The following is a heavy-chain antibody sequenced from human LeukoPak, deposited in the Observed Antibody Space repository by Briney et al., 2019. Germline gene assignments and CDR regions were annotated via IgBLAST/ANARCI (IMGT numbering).Heavy chain of an antibody. D-gene: IGHD3-22*01. CDR3: ARDGIHYYDSSGYSFGDY. J-gene: IGHJ4*02. V-gene: IGHV3-30*04. CDR2: ISYYGRNK. CDR1: GFTFSSYS. Sequence: GGSLRLSCSASGFTFSSYSMHWVRQAPGKGREWVAFISYYGRNKYYADSVKGRFTISRDNSKTTLYLQMNSLRAEDTAVYYCARDGIHYYDSSGYSFGDYWGQGNLVTVSS.